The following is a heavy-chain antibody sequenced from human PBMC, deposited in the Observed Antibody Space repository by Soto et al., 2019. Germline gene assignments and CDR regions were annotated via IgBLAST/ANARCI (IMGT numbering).Heavy chain of an antibody. J-gene: IGHJ2*01. CDR2: IDIAGDP. V-gene: IGHV3-13*05. Sequence: GGSLRVSCAASGFTFSSYAMSWVRQAPVKGLEWVSAIDIAGDPYYQDSVQGRFTTSRENAQNSFYLQMNSPRAADTAVYYCARAARWLQSRHFDLWRRGTLVTAPQ. CDR3: ARAARWLQSRHFDL. CDR1: GFTFSSYA. D-gene: IGHD5-12*01.